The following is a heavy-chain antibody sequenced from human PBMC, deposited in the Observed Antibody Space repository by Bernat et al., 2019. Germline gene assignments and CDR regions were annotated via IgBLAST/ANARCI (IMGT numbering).Heavy chain of an antibody. J-gene: IGHJ6*03. CDR3: ARADYDYYYYYMDV. CDR2: IYSGGST. D-gene: IGHD4-17*01. Sequence: EVQLVESGGGLIQPGGSLRLSCAASGFTVSSNYMSWVRQAPGKGLEWVSVIYSGGSTYYADSVKGRFTISRDNSKNTLYLQMNSLRAEDTAVYYCARADYDYYYYYMDVWGKGTTVTVSS. V-gene: IGHV3-53*01. CDR1: GFTVSSNY.